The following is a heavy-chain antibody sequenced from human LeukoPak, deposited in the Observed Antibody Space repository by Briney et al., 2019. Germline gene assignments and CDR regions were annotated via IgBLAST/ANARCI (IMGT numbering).Heavy chain of an antibody. Sequence: ASVKVSCKASGGTFSSYAISWVRQAPGQGLEWMGGIIPIFGTANYAQKFQGRVTITADESTSTAYMELSSLRSEDTAVYYCARESVGYYYGSGSYSHFDYWGQGTLVTVSS. V-gene: IGHV1-69*13. CDR3: ARESVGYYYGSGSYSHFDY. CDR2: IIPIFGTA. CDR1: GGTFSSYA. D-gene: IGHD3-10*01. J-gene: IGHJ4*02.